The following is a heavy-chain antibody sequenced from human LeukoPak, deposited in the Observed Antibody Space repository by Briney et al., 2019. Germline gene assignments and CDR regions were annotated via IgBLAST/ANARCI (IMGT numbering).Heavy chain of an antibody. CDR1: GFTFSSYG. Sequence: GGSLRLSCAASGFTFSSYGMHWVRRAPGKGLEWVAVIWYDGSNKYYADSVKGRFTISRDNSKNTLYLQMNSLRAEDTAVYYCARDPDVSAPDYWGQGTLVTVSS. D-gene: IGHD1-14*01. CDR2: IWYDGSNK. J-gene: IGHJ4*02. CDR3: ARDPDVSAPDY. V-gene: IGHV3-33*01.